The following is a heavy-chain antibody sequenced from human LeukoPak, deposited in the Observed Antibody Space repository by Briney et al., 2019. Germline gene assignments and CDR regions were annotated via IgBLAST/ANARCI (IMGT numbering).Heavy chain of an antibody. CDR3: ARGRYDILTGYYHLYFDY. CDR2: MNPNSGNT. CDR1: GYTFTSYD. J-gene: IGHJ4*02. D-gene: IGHD3-9*01. Sequence: ASVKVSCKASGYTFTSYDINWVRQATGQGLEWMGWMNPNSGNTGYAQKFQGRVTMTRNTSISTAYMELSSLRSEDTAVYYCARGRYDILTGYYHLYFDYWGQGTLVTVSS. V-gene: IGHV1-8*01.